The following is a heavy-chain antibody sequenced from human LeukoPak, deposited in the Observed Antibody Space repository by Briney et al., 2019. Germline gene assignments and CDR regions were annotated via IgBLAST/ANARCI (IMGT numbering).Heavy chain of an antibody. V-gene: IGHV3-15*01. CDR2: IKSRTDGGTT. J-gene: IGHJ5*02. CDR3: TSPPSYTVTEGIHPLANWFDP. CDR1: GFPFSNAW. D-gene: IGHD4-17*01. Sequence: GGSLRLSCATSGFPFSNAWMSWVRQAPGKGLEWVARIKSRTDGGTTDYAEPVQGRCTISRDDSKNTLHLQMNSLKTEDTAVYYCTSPPSYTVTEGIHPLANWFDPWGQGTLVTVSS.